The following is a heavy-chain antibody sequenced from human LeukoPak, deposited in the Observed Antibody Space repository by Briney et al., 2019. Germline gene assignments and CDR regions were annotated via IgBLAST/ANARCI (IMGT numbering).Heavy chain of an antibody. CDR1: GVSISSGDYY. CDR2: LYQSGSI. V-gene: IGHV4-30-2*05. Sequence: SETLSLTCSVSGVSISSGDYYWSWIRQPPGKDLEWIGHLYQSGSISYNPSLKSRVTMSADTSKNQFSLKLTSVTAADTAVYYCARARPYYYDSSGYYSELYYFDYWGQGTLVTVSS. CDR3: ARARPYYYDSSGYYSELYYFDY. J-gene: IGHJ4*02. D-gene: IGHD3-22*01.